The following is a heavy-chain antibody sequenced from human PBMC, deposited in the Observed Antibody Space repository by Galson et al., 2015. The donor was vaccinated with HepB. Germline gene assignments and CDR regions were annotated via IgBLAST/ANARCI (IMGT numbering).Heavy chain of an antibody. CDR3: AKWDSSGWYGPFLLDY. V-gene: IGHV3-30*18. J-gene: IGHJ4*02. Sequence: SLRLSCAASGFTFSSYGMHWVRQAPGKGLEWVAVISYDGSNKYYADSVKGRFTISRDNSKNTLYLQMNSLRAEDTAVYYCAKWDSSGWYGPFLLDYWGQGTLVTVSS. CDR1: GFTFSSYG. D-gene: IGHD6-19*01. CDR2: ISYDGSNK.